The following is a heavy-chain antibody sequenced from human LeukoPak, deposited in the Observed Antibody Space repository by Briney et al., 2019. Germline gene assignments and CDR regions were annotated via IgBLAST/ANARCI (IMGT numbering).Heavy chain of an antibody. V-gene: IGHV3-33*01. CDR3: ARLSSAWSTLDAFDV. J-gene: IGHJ3*01. CDR2: IWYDGSNK. CDR1: GFTFSTYG. D-gene: IGHD6-13*01. Sequence: PGGSLRLSCAASGFTFSTYGMNWVRQAPGKGLEWVATIWYDGSNKLYADSVKGRFTISRDNSMNTLYLQMNSLRVEDTAVYYCARLSSAWSTLDAFDVWGQGTMVTVSS.